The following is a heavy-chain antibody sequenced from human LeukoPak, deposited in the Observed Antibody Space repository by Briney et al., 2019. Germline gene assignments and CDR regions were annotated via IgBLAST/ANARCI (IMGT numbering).Heavy chain of an antibody. CDR3: ARVDYDILTGYHMDV. J-gene: IGHJ6*03. V-gene: IGHV1-69*02. CDR2: IIPILGIA. CDR1: GATFSSYT. D-gene: IGHD3-9*01. Sequence: SVKVSCKAFGATFSSYTISWVRQAPGQGLEWMGRIIPILGIANYAQKFQGRVTITADKSTSTAYMELSSLRSEDTAVYYCARVDYDILTGYHMDVWGKGTTVTVSS.